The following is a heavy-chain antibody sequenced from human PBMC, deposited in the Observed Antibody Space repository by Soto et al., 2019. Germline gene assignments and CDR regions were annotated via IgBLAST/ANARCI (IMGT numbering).Heavy chain of an antibody. J-gene: IGHJ6*02. D-gene: IGHD6-13*01. V-gene: IGHV1-69*01. Sequence: QVLLVQSSAEVKKPGSSVKVSCKASGGTFTSTAFSWVRQAPGQGLEWMGGIIPVLGTPNYAQKFQARLTVTADASTTTVHMELSSLRSDDTAVYYGASSAGLDHLLNYYGLNVWVQGTTVTVSS. CDR2: IIPVLGTP. CDR3: ASSAGLDHLLNYYGLNV. CDR1: GGTFTSTA.